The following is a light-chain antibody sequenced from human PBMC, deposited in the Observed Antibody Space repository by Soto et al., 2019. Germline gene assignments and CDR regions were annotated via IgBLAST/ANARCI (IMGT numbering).Light chain of an antibody. CDR1: SGSIASNY. Sequence: NFMLTQPHSVSESPGKTVTISCTRSSGSIASNYVQWYQQRPGSAPTTVIYEDNQRPSGVPDRFSGSIDSSSNSASLTISGLKTEDEADYYCQSYDIPNWVFGGGTKLTVL. CDR2: EDN. V-gene: IGLV6-57*03. CDR3: QSYDIPNWV. J-gene: IGLJ3*02.